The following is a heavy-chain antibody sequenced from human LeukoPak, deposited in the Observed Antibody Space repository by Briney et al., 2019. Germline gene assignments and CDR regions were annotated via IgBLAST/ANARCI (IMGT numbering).Heavy chain of an antibody. CDR2: ISGSGGST. D-gene: IGHD3-22*01. J-gene: IGHJ6*03. Sequence: GGSLRLSCAASGFTFSSYAMSWVRQAPGKGLEWVSAISGSGGSTYYADSVKGRFTISRDNSKNTLYLQMNSLRAEDTAVYYCARAGTHYYDSSGYYYYYYYMDVWGKGTTVTISS. CDR1: GFTFSSYA. V-gene: IGHV3-23*01. CDR3: ARAGTHYYDSSGYYYYYYYMDV.